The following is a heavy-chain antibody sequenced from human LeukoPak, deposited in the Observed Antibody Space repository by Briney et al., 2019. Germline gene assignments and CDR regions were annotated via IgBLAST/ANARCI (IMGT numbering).Heavy chain of an antibody. CDR2: IKQDGSVK. J-gene: IGHJ4*02. CDR1: GFTFSTYW. Sequence: GGSLRLYCVASGFTFSTYWMSWVRQTPEKGLEFVANIKQDGSVKNYMDSLKGRSTISRDNAGESLYLEINSLRADDTAVYYCARDPESSAFDLWGQGALVTVSS. CDR3: ARDPESSAFDL. V-gene: IGHV3-7*01.